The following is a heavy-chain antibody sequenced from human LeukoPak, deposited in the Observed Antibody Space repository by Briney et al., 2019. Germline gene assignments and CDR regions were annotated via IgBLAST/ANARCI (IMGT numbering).Heavy chain of an antibody. V-gene: IGHV3-21*01. Sequence: GGSLRLSCAASGFTFSSYSMNWVRQAPGKGLEWVSSISSSSSYIYYADSVKGRFTISRDNAKNTLYLQMNSLRAEDTAVYYCAREDIVVVPAARSRAGQNYYYYYMDVWGKGTTVTVSS. J-gene: IGHJ6*03. CDR2: ISSSSSYI. CDR3: AREDIVVVPAARSRAGQNYYYYYMDV. D-gene: IGHD2-2*01. CDR1: GFTFSSYS.